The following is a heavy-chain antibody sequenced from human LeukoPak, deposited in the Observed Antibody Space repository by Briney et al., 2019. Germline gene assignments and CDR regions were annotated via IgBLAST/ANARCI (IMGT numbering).Heavy chain of an antibody. D-gene: IGHD2-2*01. J-gene: IGHJ4*02. CDR3: AREGIVVVPAAMN. Sequence: SQTLSLTCTVPGGSISSGDYYWSWIRQPPWKGLEWIGYIYYSGSTYYNPSLKSRVTISVDTSKNQFSLKLSSVTAADTAVYYCAREGIVVVPAAMNWGQGTLVTVSS. CDR1: GGSISSGDYY. CDR2: IYYSGST. V-gene: IGHV4-30-4*08.